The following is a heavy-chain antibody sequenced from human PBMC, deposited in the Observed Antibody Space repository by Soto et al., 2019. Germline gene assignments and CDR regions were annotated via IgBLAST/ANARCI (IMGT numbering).Heavy chain of an antibody. CDR3: ANLLVPLTNGLDA. Sequence: QVQLVESGGGVVQPGRSLRLSCAASGFTFSDYGIHWVRQAPGKGLEWVAVISYDGSNKYFADSVKGRFTISRDNSQNTLYLQMNILRAEDSAVYHCANLLVPLTNGLDACGHGTMVSVSS. CDR2: ISYDGSNK. D-gene: IGHD2-8*01. J-gene: IGHJ3*01. V-gene: IGHV3-30*18. CDR1: GFTFSDYG.